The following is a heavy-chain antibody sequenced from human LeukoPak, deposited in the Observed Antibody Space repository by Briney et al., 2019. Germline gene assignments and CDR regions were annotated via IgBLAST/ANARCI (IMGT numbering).Heavy chain of an antibody. Sequence: SGGSLRLSCAASGFTFSNYAMSWVRQAPGKGLEWVSTIFSSANNTYYADSVKGRFTISRDNSKNTLYLQMNSLRAEDTAIYYCAKEAAAWDFDYWGQGTLVTVSS. CDR3: AKEAAAWDFDY. CDR1: GFTFSNYA. D-gene: IGHD6-13*01. CDR2: IFSSANNT. J-gene: IGHJ4*02. V-gene: IGHV3-23*01.